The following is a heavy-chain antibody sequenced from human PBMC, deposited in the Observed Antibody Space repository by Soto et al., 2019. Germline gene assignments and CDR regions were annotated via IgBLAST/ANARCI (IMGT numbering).Heavy chain of an antibody. V-gene: IGHV3-21*01. D-gene: IGHD2-2*02. CDR3: AREYTAWPLAYGLDV. CDR1: GFTFSAYI. Sequence: GGSLRLSCVGSGFTFSAYIINWVGQSPGKGLEWVSSISSRSDIYYADSVKGRFTISRDNAKNSVSLQMNSLRAEDTAVYYCAREYTAWPLAYGLDVWGQATTVTVSS. CDR2: ISSRSDI. J-gene: IGHJ6*02.